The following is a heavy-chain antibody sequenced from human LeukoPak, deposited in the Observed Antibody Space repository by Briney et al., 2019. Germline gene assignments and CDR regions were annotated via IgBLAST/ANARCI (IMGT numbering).Heavy chain of an antibody. CDR2: IYYSGST. J-gene: IGHJ4*02. CDR3: ARGTSWDIDY. D-gene: IGHD1-26*01. V-gene: IGHV4-59*01. Sequence: SETLSLTCTVSGGSISSYYWSWIRQPPGKGLEWIGYIYYSGSTNYNPSLKSRVTISVDTSKNQFSLKLSSVTAADTAVYYCARGTSWDIDYWGQGTLVTVSS. CDR1: GGSISSYY.